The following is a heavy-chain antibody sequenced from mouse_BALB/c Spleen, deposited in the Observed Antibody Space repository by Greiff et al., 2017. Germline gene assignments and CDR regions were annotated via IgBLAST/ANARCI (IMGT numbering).Heavy chain of an antibody. CDR3: ARDHPYYYGSSYDAMDY. J-gene: IGHJ4*01. V-gene: IGHV2-9*02. CDR1: GFSLTSYG. CDR2: IWAGGST. Sequence: VKLVESGPGLVAPSQSLSITCTVSGFSLTSYGVHWVRQPPGKGLEWLGVIWAGGSTNYNSALMSRLSISKDNSKSQVFLKMNSLQTDDTAMYYCARDHPYYYGSSYDAMDYWGQGTSVTVSS. D-gene: IGHD1-1*01.